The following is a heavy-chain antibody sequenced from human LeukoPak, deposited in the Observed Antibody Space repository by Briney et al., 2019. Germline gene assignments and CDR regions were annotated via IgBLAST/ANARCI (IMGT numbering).Heavy chain of an antibody. CDR2: ISLAGQT. CDR3: SRESGPFCPFGY. Sequence: KTSGTLSLTCGVSCGSISGTNWWSWVRQPPGQGLEWIGEISLAGQTNYNPSLNGRVTMSLDKSSNQLSLHLTSVTAADTATYYCSRESGPFCPFGYWGQGTLVIVSS. D-gene: IGHD1-26*01. CDR1: CGSISGTNW. V-gene: IGHV4-4*02. J-gene: IGHJ4*02.